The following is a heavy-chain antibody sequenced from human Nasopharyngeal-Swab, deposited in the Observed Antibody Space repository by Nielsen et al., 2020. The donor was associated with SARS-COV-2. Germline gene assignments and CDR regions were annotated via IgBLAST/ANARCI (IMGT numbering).Heavy chain of an antibody. D-gene: IGHD4-11*01. V-gene: IGHV3-23*01. CDR1: GFTFSNYV. CDR2: TTNSGGST. CDR3: AKDKAHSTFDY. Sequence: GESLKISCAASGFTFSNYVMNWVRQAPGKGLEWVSATTNSGGSTYYADSVKGRFTISRDNSKNTLFLQMNSLGAEDTAVYYCAKDKAHSTFDYWGQGTLVTVSS. J-gene: IGHJ4*02.